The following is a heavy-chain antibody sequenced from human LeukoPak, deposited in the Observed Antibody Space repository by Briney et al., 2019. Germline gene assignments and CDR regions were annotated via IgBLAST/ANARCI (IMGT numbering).Heavy chain of an antibody. J-gene: IGHJ5*02. CDR2: MNPNSGNT. Sequence: ASVKVSCKASGYTFTSYDINWVRQATGQGLEWMGWMNPNSGNTGYAQKFQGRVTMTRNTSISTAYMELSSLRSEDTAVYYCARDMDTSGHFSWFDPWGQGARVTVSS. CDR1: GYTFTSYD. D-gene: IGHD3-22*01. CDR3: ARDMDTSGHFSWFDP. V-gene: IGHV1-8*01.